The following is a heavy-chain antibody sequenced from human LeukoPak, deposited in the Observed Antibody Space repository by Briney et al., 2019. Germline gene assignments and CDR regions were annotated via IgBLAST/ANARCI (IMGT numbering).Heavy chain of an antibody. Sequence: GASVKVSCKASGYTFTGYYMHWVRQAPGQGLEWMGWINPNSGGTNYAQKFQGRVTMTRDTSISTAYMELSRLRSDDTAVYYCASQVTFGGVIQPFDYWGQGTLVTVSS. V-gene: IGHV1-2*02. CDR3: ASQVTFGGVIQPFDY. J-gene: IGHJ4*02. D-gene: IGHD3-16*01. CDR1: GYTFTGYY. CDR2: INPNSGGT.